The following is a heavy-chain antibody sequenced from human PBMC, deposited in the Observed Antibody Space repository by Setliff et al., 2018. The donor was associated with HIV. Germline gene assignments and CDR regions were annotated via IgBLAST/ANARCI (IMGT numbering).Heavy chain of an antibody. D-gene: IGHD1-7*01. CDR1: GGSISSHY. V-gene: IGHV4-59*11. CDR3: ARGTIEY. CDR2: IYYTGTT. J-gene: IGHJ4*02. Sequence: SETLSLTCTVSGVSGGSISSHYWNWIRQPPGKGLEWIGYIYYTGTTKNNPSLRSRVTISVDTSSNQISLWLRSVTAADTAVYYCARGTIEYWGQGMLVTVSS.